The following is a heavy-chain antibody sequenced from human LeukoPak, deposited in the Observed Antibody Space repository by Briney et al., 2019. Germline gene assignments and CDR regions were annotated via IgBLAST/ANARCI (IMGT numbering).Heavy chain of an antibody. CDR2: ISYSGST. V-gene: IGHV4-59*11. CDR3: AREVEETGFDY. Sequence: SETLSLTCTVTGGSISSHYWTWLRQPPGKGLEWSGYISYSGSTNYNASPKSRVTISVDTSKNQFSLKLTSVTAADTAVYFCAREVEETGFDYWGQGTLVTVSS. D-gene: IGHD2-15*01. CDR1: GGSISSHY. J-gene: IGHJ4*02.